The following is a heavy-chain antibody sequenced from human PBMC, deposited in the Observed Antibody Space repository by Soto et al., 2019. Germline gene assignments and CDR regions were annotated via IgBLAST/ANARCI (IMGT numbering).Heavy chain of an antibody. D-gene: IGHD3-3*01. CDR2: ISYTGST. Sequence: QEQLQESGPRLVKPSETLSLTCSVSGGSISNYNWSWIRQPPGKGLEWIGYISYTGSTNYSPSLKSRVTILLATSNKQFALYLSSVFDSDTAGSYCARVAADAYWSGYYDYWGQGTLVNVSS. CDR3: ARVAADAYWSGYYDY. V-gene: IGHV4-59*01. J-gene: IGHJ4*02. CDR1: GGSISNYN.